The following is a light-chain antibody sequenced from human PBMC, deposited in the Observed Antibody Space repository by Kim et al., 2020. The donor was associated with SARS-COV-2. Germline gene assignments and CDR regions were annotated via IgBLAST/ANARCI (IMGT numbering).Light chain of an antibody. CDR3: QSYDSGLSGSL. V-gene: IGLV1-40*01. CDR2: GNH. J-gene: IGLJ3*02. CDR1: RTNIGAGFG. Sequence: QSVLTQPPSVSGAPGQRVTVSCSGTRTNIGAGFGVLWYQQLPGAVPRLLMYGNHSRPSGVPDRFSASTSGTSAALAITGLQAEDEADYFCQSYDSGLSGSLFGGGTQLTVL.